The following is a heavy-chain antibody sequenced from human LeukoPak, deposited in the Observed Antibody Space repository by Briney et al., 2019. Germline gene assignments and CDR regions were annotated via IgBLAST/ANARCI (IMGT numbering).Heavy chain of an antibody. CDR2: IRSKANSYAT. V-gene: IGHV3-73*01. J-gene: IGHJ4*02. Sequence: GGSLRLSCAASGFTFSGCVMHWVRQASGKGLEWVGLIRSKANSYATVYAASVKGRFTISRDDSKNTAYLQMNGLKTEDTAVFYCSTLVGGTTSGLHYWGQGTLVTVSS. D-gene: IGHD1-26*01. CDR3: STLVGGTTSGLHY. CDR1: GFTFSGCV.